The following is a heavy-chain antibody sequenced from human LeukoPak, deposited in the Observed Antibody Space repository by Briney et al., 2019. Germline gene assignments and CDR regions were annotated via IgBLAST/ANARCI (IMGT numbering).Heavy chain of an antibody. CDR3: ARHSSYTSGWPLDY. CDR1: GDNFNRHW. CDR2: IYLGDSDT. J-gene: IGHJ4*02. D-gene: IGHD6-19*01. Sequence: GEPLQISCKGSGDNFNRHWIGWVRQLSGKGLEWMGIIYLGDSDTRYSPSFQGQIIISADKSISTAYLQWSSLKASDTAIYYCARHSSYTSGWPLDYWGQGTLVTVSS. V-gene: IGHV5-51*01.